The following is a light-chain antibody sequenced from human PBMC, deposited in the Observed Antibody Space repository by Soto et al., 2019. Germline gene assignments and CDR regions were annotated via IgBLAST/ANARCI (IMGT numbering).Light chain of an antibody. Sequence: DIQMTQSPSSLSASVGDRVTITCRASQSISSYLNWYQQKPGKAPKLLIYAASILQSGVPSRFSGSGSGTDFTLTSSSLQPEDFATYYCQQSYSTPYTFVQGTKLEIK. CDR1: QSISSY. V-gene: IGKV1-39*01. J-gene: IGKJ2*01. CDR3: QQSYSTPYT. CDR2: AAS.